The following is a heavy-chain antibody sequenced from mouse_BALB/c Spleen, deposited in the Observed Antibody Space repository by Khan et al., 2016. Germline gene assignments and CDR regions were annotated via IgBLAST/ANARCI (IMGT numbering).Heavy chain of an antibody. CDR3: ARSPYDYDVGFAY. D-gene: IGHD2-4*01. V-gene: IGHV14-3*02. CDR1: GFNIKDTY. J-gene: IGHJ3*01. CDR2: IDPANGNT. Sequence: VQLKESGAELVKPGASVKLSCTASGFNIKDTYMHWVKQRPEQGLEWIGRIDPANGNTKYDPKFQGKATITADTSSNTAYLQLSSLTSEDTAGYYWARSPYDYDVGFAYWGQGTLVTVSA.